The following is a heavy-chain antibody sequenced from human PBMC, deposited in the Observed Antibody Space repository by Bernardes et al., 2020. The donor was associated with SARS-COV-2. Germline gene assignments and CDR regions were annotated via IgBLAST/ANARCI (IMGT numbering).Heavy chain of an antibody. V-gene: IGHV3-48*03. CDR3: APEYDSSGPPTHAFDI. J-gene: IGHJ3*02. D-gene: IGHD3-22*01. Sequence: GGSLRLSCAASGFTFSSSAMSWVRQAPGKGLEWLSAISSSGSTIYYADSVKGRFTISRDNAKNSLYLQMNSLRAEDTAVYYCAPEYDSSGPPTHAFDIWGQGTMVTVSS. CDR2: ISSSGSTI. CDR1: GFTFSSSA.